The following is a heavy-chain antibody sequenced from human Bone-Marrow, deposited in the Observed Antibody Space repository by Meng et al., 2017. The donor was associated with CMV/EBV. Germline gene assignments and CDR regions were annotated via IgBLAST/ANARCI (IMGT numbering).Heavy chain of an antibody. CDR2: INPNSGGT. CDR1: GYTFTGYY. J-gene: IGHJ6*02. CDR3: ARVCSSTSCYSVYYYGMDV. Sequence: ASVKVSCKASGYTFTGYYMHWVRQAPGQGLEWMGWINPNSGGTNYAQKFQGRVTMTRDTSISTAYMELSRLRSDDTAVYYCARVCSSTSCYSVYYYGMDVWGQGPTVTVSS. V-gene: IGHV1-2*02. D-gene: IGHD2-2*01.